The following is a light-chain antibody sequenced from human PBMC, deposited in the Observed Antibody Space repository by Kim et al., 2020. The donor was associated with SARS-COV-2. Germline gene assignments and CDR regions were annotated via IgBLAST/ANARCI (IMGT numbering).Light chain of an antibody. J-gene: IGKJ2*03. CDR1: QSVSSK. Sequence: SVSPGESATLSCRASQSVSSKLAWYQQKPGQAPRFLIYGASTRATGIPASFSGSGSGTEFTLTISSLQSEDFAVYYCQQYNNWPYSFGQGTKLEI. V-gene: IGKV3-15*01. CDR2: GAS. CDR3: QQYNNWPYS.